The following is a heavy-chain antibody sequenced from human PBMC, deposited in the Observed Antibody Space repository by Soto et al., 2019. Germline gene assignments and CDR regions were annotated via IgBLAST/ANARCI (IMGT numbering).Heavy chain of an antibody. Sequence: PSETLSLTCTVSGVSISSYYWSWIRQPPGKGLEWIGYMYYSGSTNYNPSLKSRVTISVDTSKRQFSLRLTSVTAADTAVYYCARDGYDGSGSPYPAYWGPGTQVTVSS. V-gene: IGHV4-59*01. J-gene: IGHJ4*02. CDR3: ARDGYDGSGSPYPAY. CDR1: GVSISSYY. D-gene: IGHD3-10*01. CDR2: MYYSGST.